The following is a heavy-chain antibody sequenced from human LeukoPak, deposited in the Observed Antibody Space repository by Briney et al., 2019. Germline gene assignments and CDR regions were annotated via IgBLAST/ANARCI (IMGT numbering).Heavy chain of an antibody. D-gene: IGHD6-19*01. J-gene: IGHJ4*02. V-gene: IGHV3-48*01. CDR3: ARGGYSSGWYSGDY. CDR2: ISSSSSTI. Sequence: GGSLRLSCAASGFTFSSYSMNWVRQAPGKGLEWVSYISSSSSTIYYADSVKGRFTISRDNAKNSLYLQMNSLRAEDTAVYYCARGGYSSGWYSGDYWGQGTLVTVSS. CDR1: GFTFSSYS.